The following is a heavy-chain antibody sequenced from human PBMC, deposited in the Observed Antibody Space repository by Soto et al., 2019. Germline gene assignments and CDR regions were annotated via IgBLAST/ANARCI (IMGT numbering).Heavy chain of an antibody. Sequence: DSVKVSCKASGYTFTGYYMHWVRQAPGQGLEWMGWINPNSGGTNYAQKFQGWVTMTRDTSISTAYMELSRLRSDDTAVYYCARDFGDFRVRAATDYRGPGTLVTVS. D-gene: IGHD3-16*01. CDR3: ARDFGDFRVRAATDY. J-gene: IGHJ4*02. CDR1: GYTFTGYY. V-gene: IGHV1-2*04. CDR2: INPNSGGT.